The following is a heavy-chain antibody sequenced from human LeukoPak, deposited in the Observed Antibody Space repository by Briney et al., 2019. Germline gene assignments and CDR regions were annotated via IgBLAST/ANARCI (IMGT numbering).Heavy chain of an antibody. J-gene: IGHJ4*02. Sequence: ASVKVSCKASGYTFTSYGISWVRQAPGQGLEWMGWINPNSGGTNYAQKFQGRVTMTRDTSISTAYMELSRLRSDDTAVYYCARGYYYDSSGYYEHWGQGTLVTVSS. CDR3: ARGYYYDSSGYYEH. CDR1: GYTFTSYG. V-gene: IGHV1-2*02. CDR2: INPNSGGT. D-gene: IGHD3-22*01.